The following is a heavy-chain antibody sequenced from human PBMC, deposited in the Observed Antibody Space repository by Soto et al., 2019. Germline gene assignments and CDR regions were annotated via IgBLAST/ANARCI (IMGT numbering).Heavy chain of an antibody. V-gene: IGHV4-59*08. J-gene: IGHJ4*02. D-gene: IGHD3-9*01. Sequence: QVQLQESGPGLVKPSETLSLTCTVSGGSISSYYWSWIRQPPGKGLEWIGYIYYSGSTNYNPSLKSRATISVDTSKNQFSLKLSSVTAADTAVYYCARRGGRENYDILTGYWRVFDYWGQGTLVTVSS. CDR1: GGSISSYY. CDR2: IYYSGST. CDR3: ARRGGRENYDILTGYWRVFDY.